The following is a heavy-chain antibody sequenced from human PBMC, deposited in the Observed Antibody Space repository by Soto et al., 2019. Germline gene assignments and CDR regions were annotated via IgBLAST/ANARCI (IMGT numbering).Heavy chain of an antibody. Sequence: QEQLVESGGGVVQPGRSLRLSSAASGFTFRTYAMHWVRQAPGKGLEGVAVISSDGRKEFYVDSVKGRFTISRDNSKNTLYLQMNSPRTDDTAIYYCARDNGGYWGQGTLVTVSS. CDR2: ISSDGRKE. J-gene: IGHJ4*02. D-gene: IGHD2-8*01. CDR1: GFTFRTYA. CDR3: ARDNGGY. V-gene: IGHV3-30*04.